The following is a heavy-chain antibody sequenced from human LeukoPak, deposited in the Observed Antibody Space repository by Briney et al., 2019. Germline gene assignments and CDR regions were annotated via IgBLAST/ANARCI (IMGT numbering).Heavy chain of an antibody. Sequence: ASVKVSCKASGYTFTSYDINWVRQATGQGLEWMGWRNPNSGNTGYAQKFQGRVTITRNTSISTAYMELSSLRSEDTAVYYCARAFYGSGREDYWGQGTLVTVSS. D-gene: IGHD3-10*01. CDR2: RNPNSGNT. CDR3: ARAFYGSGREDY. CDR1: GYTFTSYD. V-gene: IGHV1-8*03. J-gene: IGHJ4*02.